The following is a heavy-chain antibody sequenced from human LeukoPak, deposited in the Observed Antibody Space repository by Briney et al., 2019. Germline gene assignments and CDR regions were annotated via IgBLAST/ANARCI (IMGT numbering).Heavy chain of an antibody. D-gene: IGHD6-19*01. CDR1: GYTFTSYD. CDR3: ARGLPLIAVAVNWFDP. J-gene: IGHJ5*02. Sequence: ASVKVSCKASGYTFTSYDINWVRQATGQGLEWMGWMNPNSGGTNYAQKFQGRVTMTRDTSISTAYMELSRLRSDDTAVYYCARGLPLIAVAVNWFDPWGQGTLVTVSS. V-gene: IGHV1-2*02. CDR2: MNPNSGGT.